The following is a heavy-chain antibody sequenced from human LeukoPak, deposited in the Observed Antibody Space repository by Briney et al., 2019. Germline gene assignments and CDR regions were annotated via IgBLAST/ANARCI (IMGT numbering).Heavy chain of an antibody. CDR3: ARISSSDAFDI. CDR1: GFTFSSYA. J-gene: IGHJ3*02. Sequence: GASLRLSCAASGFTFSSYAMSWVRQAPGKGLEWVSSISSSSSYIYYADSVKGRFTISRDNAKNSLYLQMNSLRAEDTAVYYCARISSSDAFDIWGQGTMVTVSS. D-gene: IGHD6-13*01. CDR2: ISSSSSYI. V-gene: IGHV3-21*01.